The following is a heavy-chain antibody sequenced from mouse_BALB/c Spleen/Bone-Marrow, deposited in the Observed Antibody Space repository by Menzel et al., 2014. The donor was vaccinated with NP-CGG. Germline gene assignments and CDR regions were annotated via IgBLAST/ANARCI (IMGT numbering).Heavy chain of an antibody. CDR3: ARDSRSTVSHFDY. Sequence: EVQLVESGGGLVQPGGSLRLSCATSGFTFTDYYMNWVRQPPGKALEWSGFIRNKANGYSTEYSASVKGQFTISRDNSQSILYLQMNTLRAEDSATYCCARDSRSTVSHFDYWCQGTTLTVSS. J-gene: IGHJ2*01. V-gene: IGHV7-3*02. CDR2: IRNKANGYST. D-gene: IGHD1-1*01. CDR1: GFTFTDYY.